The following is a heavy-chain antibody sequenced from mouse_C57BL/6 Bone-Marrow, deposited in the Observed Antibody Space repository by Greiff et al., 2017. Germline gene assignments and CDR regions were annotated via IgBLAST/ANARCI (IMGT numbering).Heavy chain of an antibody. J-gene: IGHJ2*01. CDR1: EYEFPSHD. CDR2: INSDGGST. Sequence: EVKLVESGGGLVQPGASLKLSCESNEYEFPSHDMSWVRKTPEKRLELVAAINSDGGSTYYPDTMERRFIISRDNTKKTLYLQMSSLRSEDTAVYYCARPSIGNYFDYWGQGTTLTVSS. D-gene: IGHD2-14*01. V-gene: IGHV5-2*01. CDR3: ARPSIGNYFDY.